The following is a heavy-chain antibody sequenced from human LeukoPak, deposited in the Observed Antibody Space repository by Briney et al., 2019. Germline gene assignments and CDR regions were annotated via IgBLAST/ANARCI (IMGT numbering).Heavy chain of an antibody. J-gene: IGHJ2*01. CDR3: ASDASLCGGECYPYWYFDL. D-gene: IGHD2-21*01. V-gene: IGHV3-21*01. CDR2: ISSSSSYI. CDR1: GFTFSSYS. Sequence: PGGSLRLSCAASGFTFSSYSMNWVRQAPGKGLEWVSSISSSSSYIYYADSVKGRFTISRDNAKNSLYLQMNSLRAEDTAVYYCASDASLCGGECYPYWYFDLWGRGTLVTVSP.